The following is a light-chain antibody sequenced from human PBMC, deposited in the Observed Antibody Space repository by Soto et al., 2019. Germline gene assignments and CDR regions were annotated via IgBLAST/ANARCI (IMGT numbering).Light chain of an antibody. Sequence: EIVLTESPGTLSLSPGDRATLACRASQSVSNNYVAWYQQKPGQAPRLLIFRASNKATGVPARFSGSGSGTDFTLTISSLEPEDFALYYCQQRSNWPITFGQGTRLEIK. J-gene: IGKJ5*01. CDR2: RAS. CDR1: QSVSNNY. CDR3: QQRSNWPIT. V-gene: IGKV3-11*01.